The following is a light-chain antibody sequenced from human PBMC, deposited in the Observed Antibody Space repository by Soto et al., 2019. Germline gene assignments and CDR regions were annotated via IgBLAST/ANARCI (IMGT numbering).Light chain of an antibody. Sequence: EIVLTQSPATLSLSPGERATLSCRASQSVSSYLAWYQQKSGQAPRLLIYDASNRATGIPARFSGSGSGTDFTLTIRSLEPEDCAVYYCQQRSNWPLTFGGGTKVEIK. CDR1: QSVSSY. V-gene: IGKV3-11*01. CDR3: QQRSNWPLT. J-gene: IGKJ4*01. CDR2: DAS.